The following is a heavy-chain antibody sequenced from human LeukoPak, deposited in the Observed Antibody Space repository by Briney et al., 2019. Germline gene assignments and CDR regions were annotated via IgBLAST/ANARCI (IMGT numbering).Heavy chain of an antibody. Sequence: ASVKVSCKASGYTFTGYYMHWVRQAPGQGHEWMVWINPNSGVTNYAQKFQGRVTMTRDTSISTASMELSRLRSDDTAVYYCARDLESRRYGSGSYSAFDPWGQGTLVTVSS. CDR1: GYTFTGYY. D-gene: IGHD3-10*01. V-gene: IGHV1-2*02. J-gene: IGHJ5*02. CDR2: INPNSGVT. CDR3: ARDLESRRYGSGSYSAFDP.